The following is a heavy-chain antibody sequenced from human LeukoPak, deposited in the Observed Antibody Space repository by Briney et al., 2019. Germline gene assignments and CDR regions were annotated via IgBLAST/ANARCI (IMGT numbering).Heavy chain of an antibody. CDR2: ISYDGSNK. D-gene: IGHD6-19*01. CDR1: GFTFSSYA. CDR3: AKDPDLIAVAGNGQYFQH. J-gene: IGHJ1*01. V-gene: IGHV3-30-3*01. Sequence: GRSLRLSCAASGFTFSSYAMHWVRQALGKGLEWVAVISYDGSNKYYADSVRGRFTISRDNSKNTLYLQMNSLRPEDTAIYYCAKDPDLIAVAGNGQYFQHWGQGTLVTVSS.